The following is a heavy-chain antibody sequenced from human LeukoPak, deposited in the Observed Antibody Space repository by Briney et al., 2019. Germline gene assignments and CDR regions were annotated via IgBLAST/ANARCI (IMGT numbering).Heavy chain of an antibody. CDR3: ARHLYPAAGTGGFGY. Sequence: PSETLSLTCTVSGYSISSGYYWSWIRQPPGKGLEWIGEVNHSGSTNYNPSLKSRVTISVDTSKNQFSLKLSSVTAADTAVYYCARHLYPAAGTGGFGYWGQGTLVTVSS. V-gene: IGHV4-38-2*02. CDR1: GYSISSGYY. CDR2: VNHSGST. J-gene: IGHJ4*02. D-gene: IGHD6-13*01.